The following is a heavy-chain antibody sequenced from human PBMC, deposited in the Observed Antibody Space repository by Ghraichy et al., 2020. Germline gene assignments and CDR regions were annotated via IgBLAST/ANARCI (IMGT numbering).Heavy chain of an antibody. CDR2: IIPIVGIS. CDR1: GDSFSRNT. J-gene: IGHJ4*02. D-gene: IGHD2-15*01. CDR3: AKGSGGYCSCGDCSLFYFDF. Sequence: SVKVSCKASGDSFSRNTIYWVRQAPGQGLEWMGRIIPIVGISNYAQKFQGRVTITADKSTTTAYMELNNLRSEDTAVYYCAKGSGGYCSCGDCSLFYFDFWGQGTLVTVSS. V-gene: IGHV1-69*02.